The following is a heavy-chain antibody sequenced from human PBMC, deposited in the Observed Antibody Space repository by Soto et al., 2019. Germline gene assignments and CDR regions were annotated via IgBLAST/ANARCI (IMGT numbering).Heavy chain of an antibody. V-gene: IGHV4-59*08. D-gene: IGHD3-3*01. CDR1: GGSISSYY. CDR3: AGGGGYYGPNYYHYYMDV. J-gene: IGHJ6*03. CDR2: IYYSGST. Sequence: SETLSLTCTVSGGSISSYYWSWIRQPPGKGLEWIGYIYYSGSTNYNPSLKSRVTISVDTSKNQFSLKLSSVTAADTAVYYCAGGGGYYGPNYYHYYMDVWGKGTTVTVS.